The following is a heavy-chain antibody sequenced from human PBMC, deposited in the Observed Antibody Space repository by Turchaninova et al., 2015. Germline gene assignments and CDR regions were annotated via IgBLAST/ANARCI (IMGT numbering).Heavy chain of an antibody. D-gene: IGHD6-19*01. J-gene: IGHJ4*02. CDR2: IFSNDAK. CDR1: GFSLNNGRMG. V-gene: IGHV2-26*01. Sequence: QVTLKESGPVLVKPTETLTLTCTVSGFSLNNGRMGVSWNRQPPGKALEWPAYIFSNDAKSSSTSLKNRLTISKDTSKSQVVLTMTNMDPVDTATYYCARDSSGGFDYWGQGTLVTVSS. CDR3: ARDSSGGFDY.